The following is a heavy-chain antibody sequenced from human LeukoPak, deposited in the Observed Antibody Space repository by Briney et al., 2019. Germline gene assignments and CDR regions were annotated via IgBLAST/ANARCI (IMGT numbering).Heavy chain of an antibody. D-gene: IGHD3-3*01. V-gene: IGHV4-59*01. CDR3: ARAGPTYYDFWSGYYMEYYFDY. Sequence: SETLSLTCTVSGGSISSYYWSWIRQPPGKGLEWIGYIYYSGSTNYNPSLKSRVTISVDTSKNQFSLKLSSVTAADTAVYYCARAGPTYYDFWSGYYMEYYFDYWGQGTLVTVSS. J-gene: IGHJ4*02. CDR1: GGSISSYY. CDR2: IYYSGST.